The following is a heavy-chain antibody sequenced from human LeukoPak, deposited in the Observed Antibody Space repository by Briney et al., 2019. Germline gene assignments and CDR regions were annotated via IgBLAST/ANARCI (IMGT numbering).Heavy chain of an antibody. CDR1: GFTFTNYA. D-gene: IGHD3-16*01. CDR3: AKGAEIDL. J-gene: IGHJ5*02. Sequence: PGGSLRLSCATSGFTFTNYAMNWVRQAPGKGLECVSAVTGPGDTTYYADSVKGRFFMSREDSKTTVYLQMNSLRAEDTAIYYCAKGAEIDLWGQGTLVTVSS. V-gene: IGHV3-23*01. CDR2: VTGPGDTT.